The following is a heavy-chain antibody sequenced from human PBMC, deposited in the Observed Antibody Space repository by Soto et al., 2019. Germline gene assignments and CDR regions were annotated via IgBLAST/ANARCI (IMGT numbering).Heavy chain of an antibody. D-gene: IGHD3-16*01. J-gene: IGHJ4*02. CDR1: GYTLGSHY. CDR2: VIPASGIT. V-gene: IGHV1-46*01. CDR3: AREILGRMDF. Sequence: QVRLVQSGSEVKKTGASVKVSCKASGYTLGSHYVHWVRQAPGQGLEWMGMVIPASGITLYAQTFLDRVSLTRDTSTSTVYMDLTNLQSADTAIYYCAREILGRMDFWGQGTLVTVSS.